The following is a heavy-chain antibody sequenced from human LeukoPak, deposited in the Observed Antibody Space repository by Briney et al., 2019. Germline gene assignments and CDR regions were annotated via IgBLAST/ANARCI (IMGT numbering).Heavy chain of an antibody. CDR3: ASRYSNYDWFDP. Sequence: SVKVSCKASGGTFSSYAISWVRQAPGQGLEWMGGIIPIFGTANYAQKFQGRVTITTDESTSTAYMELSSLRSEDTAVYYCASRYSNYDWFDPWGQGTLVTVSS. V-gene: IGHV1-69*05. D-gene: IGHD4-11*01. J-gene: IGHJ5*02. CDR1: GGTFSSYA. CDR2: IIPIFGTA.